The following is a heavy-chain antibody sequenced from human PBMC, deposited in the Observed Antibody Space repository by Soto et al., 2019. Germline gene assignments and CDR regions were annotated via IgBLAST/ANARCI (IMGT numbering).Heavy chain of an antibody. CDR3: ARYLPVSSRQGYYYYGMDV. J-gene: IGHJ6*02. D-gene: IGHD4-17*01. Sequence: QVQLQESGPGLVKPSETLSLTCTVSGGSISSYYWSWIRQPPGKGLEWIGYIYYSGSTNYNPSLKSRVTISVDTSKNQFSLKLSSVTAADTAVYYCARYLPVSSRQGYYYYGMDVWGQGTTVTVSS. CDR1: GGSISSYY. V-gene: IGHV4-59*01. CDR2: IYYSGST.